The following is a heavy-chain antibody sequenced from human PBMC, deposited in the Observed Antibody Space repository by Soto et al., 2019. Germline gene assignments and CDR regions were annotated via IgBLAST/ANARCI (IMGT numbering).Heavy chain of an antibody. CDR1: GFTFSSYG. V-gene: IGHV3-30*18. D-gene: IGHD3-10*01. CDR3: AKDHYYGSGSTYYYYYVIDV. J-gene: IGHJ6*02. Sequence: QVQLVESGGGVVQPGRSLRLSCAASGFTFSSYGMHWVRQAPGKGLEWVAVISYDGSNKYYADSVKGRFTISRDNSKNQLHLQMNSLRDEDTAVYYCAKDHYYGSGSTYYYYYVIDVWGQGTTVTVSS. CDR2: ISYDGSNK.